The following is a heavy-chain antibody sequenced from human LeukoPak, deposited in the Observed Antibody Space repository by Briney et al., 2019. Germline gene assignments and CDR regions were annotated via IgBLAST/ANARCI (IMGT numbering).Heavy chain of an antibody. CDR1: GYTFTGYY. CDR3: ARGPSTRFYGMDV. D-gene: IGHD2-2*01. CDR2: MNPNSGNT. V-gene: IGHV1-8*02. J-gene: IGHJ6*02. Sequence: ASVKVSCKASGYTFTGYYMHWVRQATGQGLEWMGWMNPNSGNTGYAQKLQGRVTMTRNTSISTAYMELSSLRSEDTAVYYCARGPSTRFYGMDVWGQGTTVTVSS.